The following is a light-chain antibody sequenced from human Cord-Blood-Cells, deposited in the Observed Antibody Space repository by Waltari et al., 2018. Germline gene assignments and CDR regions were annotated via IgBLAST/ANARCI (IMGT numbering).Light chain of an antibody. CDR2: AAS. Sequence: DIQMTQSPSSLSASVGDRVTITCRASQSISSYLNWYQQKPGKAPKLLIYAASSLQSGVPSRFSGGGSGADYTLTMSSRNTEDVATYYWQQSYSTWTFSQGTKVEIK. CDR1: QSISSY. CDR3: QQSYSTWT. V-gene: IGKV1-39*01. J-gene: IGKJ1*01.